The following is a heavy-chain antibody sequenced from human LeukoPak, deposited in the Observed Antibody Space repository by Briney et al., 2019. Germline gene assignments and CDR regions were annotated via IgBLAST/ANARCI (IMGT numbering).Heavy chain of an antibody. D-gene: IGHD3-16*01. CDR1: GFTFSDYI. CDR2: IRRGANSYTT. J-gene: IGHJ3*02. CDR3: SRDGGEGGNSAFDI. Sequence: GGSLRLSCAASGFTFSDYILDWVRQAPGKGLEWVGRIRRGANSYTTEYAASVNGRFTISRDDSKNSLYLHMNSLKTEDTAVYHCSRDGGEGGNSAFDIWGQGTIVTVSS. V-gene: IGHV3-72*01.